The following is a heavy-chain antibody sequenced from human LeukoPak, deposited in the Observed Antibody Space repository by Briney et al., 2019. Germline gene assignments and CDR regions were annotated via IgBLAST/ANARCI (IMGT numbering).Heavy chain of an antibody. J-gene: IGHJ4*02. D-gene: IGHD6-19*01. Sequence: SGGATYYADSVRGRFTISRDNSENMVSPQMTSLGAEDTAVYYYARGRFSGTDDYWGQGTLVTVSS. V-gene: IGHV3-53*01. CDR3: ARGRFSGTDDY. CDR2: SGGAT.